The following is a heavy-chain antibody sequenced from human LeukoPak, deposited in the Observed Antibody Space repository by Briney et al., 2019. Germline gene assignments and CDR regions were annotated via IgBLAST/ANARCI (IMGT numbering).Heavy chain of an antibody. J-gene: IGHJ6*02. V-gene: IGHV3-7*03. D-gene: IGHD3-3*01. Sequence: GGSLRLSCAASGFTFRNYWMSWVRQVPGTGLEWVANIKQDGSDRNYVTSVRGRFTISRDNAESSLYLQMNSLRAEDTAVYYCTTDQTVLRFLEWLYPPYGMDVWGQGTTVTVSS. CDR3: TTDQTVLRFLEWLYPPYGMDV. CDR2: IKQDGSDR. CDR1: GFTFRNYW.